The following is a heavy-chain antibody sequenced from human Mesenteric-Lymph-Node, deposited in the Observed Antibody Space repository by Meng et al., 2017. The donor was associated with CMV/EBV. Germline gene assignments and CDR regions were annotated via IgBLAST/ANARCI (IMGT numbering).Heavy chain of an antibody. D-gene: IGHD5-24*01. CDR2: INPNSDGT. V-gene: IGHV1-2*02. J-gene: IGHJ4*02. CDR3: ARRFRDSYNPFDY. CDR1: GYSFTGYY. Sequence: ASVKVSCKASGYSFTGYYIHWVRQAPGQGFEWMGWINPNSDGTNYAQTFQGRVTMTRDTSSGTAYMELRSLRSDDSAVYYCARRFRDSYNPFDYWGQGTLVTVSS.